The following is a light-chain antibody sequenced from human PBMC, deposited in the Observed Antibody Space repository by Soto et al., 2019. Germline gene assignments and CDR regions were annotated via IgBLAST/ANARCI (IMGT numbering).Light chain of an antibody. Sequence: EIVLTQSPATPSLSPGERASLSCRASQSVSSSLAWYQQKPGQPPRLLIFDASNRVTGVPARFSGSGSGTDFTLTISSLDPEDFAVYYCQQRSNWPLTFGPGTKVDI. CDR2: DAS. J-gene: IGKJ3*01. CDR1: QSVSSS. V-gene: IGKV3-11*01. CDR3: QQRSNWPLT.